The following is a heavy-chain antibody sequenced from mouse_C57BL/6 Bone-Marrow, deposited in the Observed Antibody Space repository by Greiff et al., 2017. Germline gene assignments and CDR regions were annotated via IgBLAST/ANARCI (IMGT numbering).Heavy chain of an antibody. Sequence: VQLQQSGAELVRPGTSVKMSCKASGYTFTNYWIGWAKQRPGHGLEWIGDIYPGGGYTNYNEQFKGKATLTADKSSSTAYMQFSSLTSEDSAIYYCARGVAYYNNFYAMDYWGQGTSVTVSS. J-gene: IGHJ4*01. CDR3: ARGVAYYNNFYAMDY. CDR1: GYTFTNYW. CDR2: IYPGGGYT. V-gene: IGHV1-63*01. D-gene: IGHD2-5*01.